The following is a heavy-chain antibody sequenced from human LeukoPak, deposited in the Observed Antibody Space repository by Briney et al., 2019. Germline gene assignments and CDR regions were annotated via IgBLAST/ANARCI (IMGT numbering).Heavy chain of an antibody. CDR1: GYTFTSYG. Sequence: ASVKVSCKASGYTFTSYGISWVRPAPGQGLEWMGWISAYNGNTNYAQKLHGSITMATDTSTSTAYMELRSLRSDDTAVYYCARGRNIAAAGNRSLDYWGQGTLVTVSS. V-gene: IGHV1-18*04. D-gene: IGHD6-13*01. J-gene: IGHJ4*02. CDR2: ISAYNGNT. CDR3: ARGRNIAAAGNRSLDY.